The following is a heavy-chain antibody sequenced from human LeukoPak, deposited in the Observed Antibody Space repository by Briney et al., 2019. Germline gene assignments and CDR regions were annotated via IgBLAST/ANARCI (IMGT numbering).Heavy chain of an antibody. V-gene: IGHV4-39*01. D-gene: IGHD2-2*02. CDR1: GGSISSSSYY. CDR3: ARRLGYPLLYWAY. J-gene: IGHJ4*02. Sequence: PSETLSLTCTVSGGSISSSSYYWGWIRQPPGKGREWIGSIYYSGSTYYNPSLKSRVTISVDTSKNQFSLKLSSVTAADTAVYFCARRLGYPLLYWAYWGQGTLVTVSS. CDR2: IYYSGST.